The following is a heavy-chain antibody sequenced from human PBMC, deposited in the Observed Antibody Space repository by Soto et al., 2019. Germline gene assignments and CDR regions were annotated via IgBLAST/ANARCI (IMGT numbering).Heavy chain of an antibody. CDR1: GYTFTSYG. J-gene: IGHJ3*02. Sequence: ASVKVSCKASGYTFTSYGISWVRQAPGQGLEWMGWISAYNGNTNYAQKLQGRVTMTTDTSTSTAHMELRSLRSDDTAVYYCAREAYYYDSSGYVKDAFDIWGQGTMVTVSS. CDR3: AREAYYYDSSGYVKDAFDI. CDR2: ISAYNGNT. D-gene: IGHD3-22*01. V-gene: IGHV1-18*01.